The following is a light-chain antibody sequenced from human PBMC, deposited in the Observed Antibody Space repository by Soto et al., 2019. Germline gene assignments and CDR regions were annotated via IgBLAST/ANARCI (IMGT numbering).Light chain of an antibody. CDR3: QQRSNWPLT. J-gene: IGKJ4*01. CDR1: QSVSSL. V-gene: IGKV3-11*01. Sequence: EIVLKQSPATLSLSPGERATLSCRASQSVSSLLGWYQQKPGQAPRLLISDASNRATGIPARFSGSGFGTDFTLTISSLEPEDSAVYYCQQRSNWPLTFGGGTMVDIK. CDR2: DAS.